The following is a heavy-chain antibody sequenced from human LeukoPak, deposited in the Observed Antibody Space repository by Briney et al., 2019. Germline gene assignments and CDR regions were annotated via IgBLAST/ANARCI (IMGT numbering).Heavy chain of an antibody. J-gene: IGHJ4*01. D-gene: IGHD3-10*01. V-gene: IGHV3-20*04. CDR3: GSWVCFGELRY. Sequence: RSGGSLRLSCAASGFTFDDYGMSWVRQAPGKGLEWVSGINWNGGSTGYADSVKGRFTISRDNAKNSLYLQMNSLRAEDTALYYCGSWVCFGELRYWGQEPWSPSPQ. CDR1: GFTFDDYG. CDR2: INWNGGST.